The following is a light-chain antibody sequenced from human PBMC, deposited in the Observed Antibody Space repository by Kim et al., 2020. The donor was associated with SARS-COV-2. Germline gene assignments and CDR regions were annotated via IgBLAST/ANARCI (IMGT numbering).Light chain of an antibody. Sequence: KPVTISCTRSSGSSASNYVQWYQQRPGSAPTTVIYENSQRPSGVPDRFSGSIDSSSNSASLSISGLKTEDEADYHCQSFDSGNRVVFGTGTKVTVL. CDR1: SGSSASNY. V-gene: IGLV6-57*03. J-gene: IGLJ1*01. CDR2: ENS. CDR3: QSFDSGNRVV.